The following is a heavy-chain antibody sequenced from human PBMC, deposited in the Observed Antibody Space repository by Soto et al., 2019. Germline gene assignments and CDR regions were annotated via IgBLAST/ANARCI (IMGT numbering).Heavy chain of an antibody. CDR2: ISAYTDDP. J-gene: IGHJ5*02. CDR1: GNTFTNFG. Sequence: ASVKVSCKASGNTFTNFGVTWVRQAPGQGLEWMGWISAYTDDPNYAQRFQGRVTMTIDTSTSTAYLDLRSLTSDDTAVYYCARVIPGAEAWFDPWGQGTLVTVSS. CDR3: ARVIPGAEAWFDP. D-gene: IGHD2-2*01. V-gene: IGHV1-18*01.